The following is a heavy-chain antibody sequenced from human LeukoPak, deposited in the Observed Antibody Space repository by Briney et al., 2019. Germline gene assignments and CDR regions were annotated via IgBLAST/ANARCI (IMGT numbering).Heavy chain of an antibody. CDR3: ASRAVAGFSDY. V-gene: IGHV4-39*07. Sequence: SETLSLTCTVSGGSISSSSYYWGWIRQPPGKGLEWIGSIYYSGSTYYNPSLKSRVTISVDTSKNQFSLKLSSVTAADTAVYYCASRAVAGFSDYWGQGTLVTVSS. CDR2: IYYSGST. CDR1: GGSISSSSYY. D-gene: IGHD6-19*01. J-gene: IGHJ4*02.